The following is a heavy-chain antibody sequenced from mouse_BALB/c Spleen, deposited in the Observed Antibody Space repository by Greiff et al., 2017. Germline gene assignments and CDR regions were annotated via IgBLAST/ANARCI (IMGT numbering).Heavy chain of an antibody. Sequence: VKLQESGAELMKPGASVKISCKATGYTFSSYWIEWVKQRPGHGLEWIGEILPGSGSTNYNEKFKGKATFTADTSSNTAYMQLSSLTSEDSAVYYCASPHYYGYVPFAYWGQGTLVTVSA. CDR2: ILPGSGST. V-gene: IGHV1-9*01. CDR3: ASPHYYGYVPFAY. J-gene: IGHJ3*01. CDR1: GYTFSSYW. D-gene: IGHD1-2*01.